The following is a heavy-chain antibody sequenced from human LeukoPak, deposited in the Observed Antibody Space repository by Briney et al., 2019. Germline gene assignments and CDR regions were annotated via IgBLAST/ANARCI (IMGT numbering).Heavy chain of an antibody. CDR3: ARNDYAKYYFDY. CDR2: ISYDGSSR. V-gene: IGHV3-30-3*01. CDR1: GFTFSSHA. Sequence: GGSLRLSCAVSGFTFSSHAMHWVRQAAGKGLEWVAVISYDGSSRYYADSVKGRFTVSRDNSKNTLYLQMNSLRAEDTAVYYCARNDYAKYYFDYWGQGTLGTVSS. D-gene: IGHD2-2*01. J-gene: IGHJ4*02.